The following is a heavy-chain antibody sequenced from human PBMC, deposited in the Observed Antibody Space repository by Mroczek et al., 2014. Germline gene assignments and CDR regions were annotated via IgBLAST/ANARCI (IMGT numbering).Heavy chain of an antibody. D-gene: IGHD4-17*01. V-gene: IGHV4-59*01. CDR2: IYYSGST. J-gene: IGHJ4*02. Sequence: QVQLQQWGPGLVKPSETLSLTCTVSGGSISSYYWSWIRQPPGKGLEWIGYIYYSGSTNYNSSLKSRVTISVDTSKNQFSLKLSSVTAADTAVYYCASSPAAYGDYEFDYWGQGTLVTVSS. CDR3: ASSPAAYGDYEFDY. CDR1: GGSISSYY.